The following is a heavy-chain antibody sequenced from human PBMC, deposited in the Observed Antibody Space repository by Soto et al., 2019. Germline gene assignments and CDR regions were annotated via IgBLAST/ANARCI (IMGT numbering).Heavy chain of an antibody. J-gene: IGHJ3*01. CDR2: IDGSGAA. CDR1: GYVFSNYA. CDR3: AREGSNRGFAFDA. D-gene: IGHD3-10*01. Sequence: EVQLLESGGDLGQPGGSLRLSCVASGYVFSNYAMAWVRQVPGKGLQWVSRIDGSGAAHYGDSVKGRFTMSRDNSMNTLFLQLDRLRVEDTAVYFCAREGSNRGFAFDAWGQGTWVAVSS. V-gene: IGHV3-23*01.